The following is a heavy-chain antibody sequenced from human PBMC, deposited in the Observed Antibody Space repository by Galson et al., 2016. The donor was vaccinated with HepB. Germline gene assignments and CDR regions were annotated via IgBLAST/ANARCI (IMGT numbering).Heavy chain of an antibody. CDR2: VHYSGTT. CDR1: GFTFSYYY. V-gene: IGHV4-59*01. CDR3: ARDGRAWVGLDV. Sequence: LRLSCAASGFTFSYYYMSWIRQAPGKGLEWIGYVHYSGTTNYNPSLKSRVSTSIDTSKTHFSLRLTSLTAADTAIYFCARDGRAWVGLDVWGQGTTVTVSS. J-gene: IGHJ6*02. D-gene: IGHD7-27*01.